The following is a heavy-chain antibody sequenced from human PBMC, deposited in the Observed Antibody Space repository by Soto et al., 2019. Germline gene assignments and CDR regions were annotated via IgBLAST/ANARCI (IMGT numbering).Heavy chain of an antibody. CDR3: AAISSGYYRVFDY. J-gene: IGHJ4*02. CDR1: GATFTSST. Sequence: SVKVSCKASGATFTSSTVNWVRQARGQPPEWIGWILVGSGQTNSAQKFQGRVAITRDMSTYTAYLELNSLRSDDSAVYYCAAISSGYYRVFDYWGQGTPVTVSS. CDR2: ILVGSGQT. V-gene: IGHV1-58*01. D-gene: IGHD3-22*01.